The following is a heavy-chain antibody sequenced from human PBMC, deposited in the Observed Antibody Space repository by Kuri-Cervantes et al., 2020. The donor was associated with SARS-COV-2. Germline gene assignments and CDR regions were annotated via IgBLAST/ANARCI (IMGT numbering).Heavy chain of an antibody. CDR1: DGSFSGYS. CDR3: ARQSMLSRSHEY. D-gene: IGHD3-16*01. J-gene: IGHJ4*02. Sequence: SETLSLTCVVYDGSFSGYSWTWIRQPPGKGLEWIGYVYDSGSTNYNPSLKSRVTISVDTSKNQFSLKLSSVTAADTAVYYCARQSMLSRSHEYWGQGTLVNVSS. V-gene: IGHV4-59*08. CDR2: VYDSGST.